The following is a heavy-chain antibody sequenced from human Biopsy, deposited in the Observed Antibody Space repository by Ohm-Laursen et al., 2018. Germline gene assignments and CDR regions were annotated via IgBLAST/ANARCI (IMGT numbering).Heavy chain of an antibody. CDR2: ITGGGNYI. CDR3: ATAAYAPPYFDL. D-gene: IGHD4-17*01. V-gene: IGHV3-21*06. J-gene: IGHJ4*02. CDR1: GVTLSGYA. Sequence: SLRLSCSASGVTLSGYAMNWVRQAPGKGLEWVSSITGGGNYINYADSVMGRFTTSRDNSKNSVYLVMSSLRAEDTAVYFCATAAYAPPYFDLWGRGTVVTVSS.